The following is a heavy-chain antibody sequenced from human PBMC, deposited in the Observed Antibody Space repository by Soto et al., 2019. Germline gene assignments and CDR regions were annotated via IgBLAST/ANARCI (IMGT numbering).Heavy chain of an antibody. Sequence: QVQLVQSGAEVKKPGASVKVSCKASGYTFTSYGISWVRQAPGQGLEWMGWISAYNGNTNYAQKLQARVTMTTDTYTSPAYMERRSLRSDDTAVYYCARVAYNWNDALFYWGQGTLVTVSS. V-gene: IGHV1-18*01. J-gene: IGHJ4*02. CDR2: ISAYNGNT. CDR1: GYTFTSYG. D-gene: IGHD1-20*01. CDR3: ARVAYNWNDALFY.